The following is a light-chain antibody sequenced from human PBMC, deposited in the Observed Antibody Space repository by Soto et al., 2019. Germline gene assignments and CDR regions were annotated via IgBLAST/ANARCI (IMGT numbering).Light chain of an antibody. V-gene: IGKV1-5*03. CDR2: KAS. CDR1: QSISPW. CDR3: QQYATYWT. Sequence: DIQMTQSPSTLSASVGDRVTITCRASQSISPWLAWYQQIPGEAPKLLIYKASSLESWVPSSFSGSGSGTEFTLTISSLQPDDVATYYCQQYATYWTFGQGTKVEIK. J-gene: IGKJ1*01.